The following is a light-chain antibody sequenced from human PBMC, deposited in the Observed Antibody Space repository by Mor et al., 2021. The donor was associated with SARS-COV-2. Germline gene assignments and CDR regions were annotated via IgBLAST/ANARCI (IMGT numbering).Light chain of an antibody. Sequence: QRVTISCSGSSSNIGSNYVYWYQQLPGTAPKLLIYRNNQRPSGVPDRFSGSKSGTSASLAISGLRSEDEADYYCAAWDDSLSGPVVFGGGT. CDR1: SSNIGSNY. CDR3: AAWDDSLSGPVV. CDR2: RNN. J-gene: IGLJ2*01. V-gene: IGLV1-47*01.